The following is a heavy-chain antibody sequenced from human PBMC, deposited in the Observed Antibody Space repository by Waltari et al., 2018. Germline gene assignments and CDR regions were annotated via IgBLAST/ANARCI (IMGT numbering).Heavy chain of an antibody. CDR2: VYHSGAT. V-gene: IGHV4-38-2*02. CDR3: ARDHSTSWSHDAYDV. Sequence: QVKLQESGPGLVRPSETLSLTCLVSDQSIKSGFYWGWPRLPPGKGLEWIGSVYHSGATYYHPSLSSRVTISVDTSKNQVFLRLASVTAADTGMYYCARDHSTSWSHDAYDVWGPGTMVTVAS. J-gene: IGHJ3*01. CDR1: DQSIKSGFY. D-gene: IGHD2-2*01.